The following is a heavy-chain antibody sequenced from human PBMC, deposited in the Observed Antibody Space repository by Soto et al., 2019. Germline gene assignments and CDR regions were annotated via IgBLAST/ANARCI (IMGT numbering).Heavy chain of an antibody. J-gene: IGHJ4*02. CDR2: ISHDGNRK. Sequence: QVQLVESVGGVVQPGTSLRLSCAASGFTFSDHGMHWVRQAPGKGLEWVAVISHDGNRKYYGDSVKGRFTVSRDNSNNMAYLQMNSLRREDTAMYYCAKQFDVGCLDDYWGQGSLVTVSS. D-gene: IGHD1-1*01. V-gene: IGHV3-30*18. CDR1: GFTFSDHG. CDR3: AKQFDVGCLDDY.